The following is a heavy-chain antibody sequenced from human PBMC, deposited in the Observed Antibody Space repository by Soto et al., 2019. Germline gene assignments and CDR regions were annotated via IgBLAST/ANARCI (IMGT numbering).Heavy chain of an antibody. Sequence: EVQLVESGGGLVQPGGSLRLSCAGSGFTFSNYWMHWVRQAPGKGLEWVSRIDHDGTTDYADSVRGRFTISRDNAENTLYLQMNSLSPEDTAVYYCVRDSHGDYWGQGTRVTVSS. CDR2: IDHDGTT. CDR1: GFTFSNYW. CDR3: VRDSHGDY. V-gene: IGHV3-74*01. J-gene: IGHJ4*02.